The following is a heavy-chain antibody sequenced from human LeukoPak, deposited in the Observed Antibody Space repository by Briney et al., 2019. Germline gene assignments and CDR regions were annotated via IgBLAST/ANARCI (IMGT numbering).Heavy chain of an antibody. CDR3: ARQSIAARTFDY. D-gene: IGHD6-6*01. CDR2: IYYSGST. Sequence: SETLSLTCTVSDDSISTYYWSWIRQPPGKGLEWIGYIYYSGSTNYNPSLKSRVTISVDTSKNQFSLKLSSVTAADTAVYYCARQSIAARTFDYWGQGTLVTVSS. V-gene: IGHV4-59*01. CDR1: DDSISTYY. J-gene: IGHJ4*02.